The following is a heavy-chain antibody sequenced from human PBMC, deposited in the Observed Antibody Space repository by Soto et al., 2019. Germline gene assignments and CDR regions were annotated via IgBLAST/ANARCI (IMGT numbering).Heavy chain of an antibody. D-gene: IGHD3-3*01. CDR1: GFTFSSYG. CDR3: ARGPYYEDYYYYGMDV. V-gene: IGHV3-33*01. J-gene: IGHJ6*02. CDR2: IWYDGSNK. Sequence: QVQLVESGGGVVQPGRSLRLSCAASGFTFSSYGMHWVRQAPGKGLEWVAVIWYDGSNKYYADSVKGRFTISRDNSKNTLYLQMNSLRAEDTAVYYCARGPYYEDYYYYGMDVWGQGTTVTVSS.